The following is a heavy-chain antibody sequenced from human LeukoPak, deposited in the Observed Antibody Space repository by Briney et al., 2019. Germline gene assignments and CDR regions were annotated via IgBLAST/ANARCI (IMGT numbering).Heavy chain of an antibody. V-gene: IGHV4-59*01. J-gene: IGHJ2*01. Sequence: PSETLSLTCTVSGGSISGFYWSWIRQAPGRGLEWIGYIHYSGSTNYSPSLNSRVTISVDTSKNQFSLKLSSVSAADTAVYYCARYSSGYDIPWYFDFGARAPLVTVP. CDR1: GGSISGFY. CDR3: ARYSSGYDIPWYFDF. D-gene: IGHD3-9*01. CDR2: IHYSGST.